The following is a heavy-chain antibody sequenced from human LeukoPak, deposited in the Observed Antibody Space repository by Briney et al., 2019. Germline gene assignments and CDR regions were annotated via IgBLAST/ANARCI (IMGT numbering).Heavy chain of an antibody. Sequence: SSETLSLTCSVSGDSIRRGIYYWAWLRQPPGKGLEWIASIFYSGNTYYNPSLKSRVSISVDTSKNQFSLKLSSVTAADTAVYYCAKATGYLLWGQGTLVTVSS. J-gene: IGHJ4*02. V-gene: IGHV4-39*07. CDR3: AKATGYLL. CDR1: GDSIRRGIYY. CDR2: IFYSGNT. D-gene: IGHD1-14*01.